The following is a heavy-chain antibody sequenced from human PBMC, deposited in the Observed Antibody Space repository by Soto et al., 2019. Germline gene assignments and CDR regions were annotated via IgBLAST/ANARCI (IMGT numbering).Heavy chain of an antibody. V-gene: IGHV1-2*02. CDR2: INPNSGGT. Sequence: GSVKVSCKASGCTFTGYYMHWVRQAPGQGLEWMGWINPNSGGTNYAQKFQGRVTMTRDTSISTAYMELSRLRSDDTAVYYCARVGYDILTGYPHWFDPWGQGTLVTVSS. J-gene: IGHJ5*02. CDR1: GCTFTGYY. CDR3: ARVGYDILTGYPHWFDP. D-gene: IGHD3-9*01.